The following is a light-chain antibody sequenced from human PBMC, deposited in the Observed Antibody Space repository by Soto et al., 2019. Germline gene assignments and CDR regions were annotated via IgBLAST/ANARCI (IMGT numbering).Light chain of an antibody. J-gene: IGLJ2*01. Sequence: QSVLTQPPSXXXXXXXXXXXSCTGSSSNIGAGYDVHWYQQLPGTAPKLLIYGNSNRPSGVPDRFSGSKSGTSASLAITGLQAEDEADYYCQSYDSSLSRVFGGGTKLTVL. V-gene: IGLV1-40*01. CDR3: QSYDSSLSRV. CDR2: GNS. CDR1: SSNIGAGYD.